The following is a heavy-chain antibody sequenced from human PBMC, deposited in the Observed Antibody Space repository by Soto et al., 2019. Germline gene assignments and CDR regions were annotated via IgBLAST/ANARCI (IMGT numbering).Heavy chain of an antibody. Sequence: ASVKVSCKASGYTFTGKYLHWVRQAPGQGLEWMGWINPNSGVTNYAEKFQGRVTMTRDTSISTAYMDLTRLKSDDTAVHYCARDIVSTTGCFDPWGQGTLVTVSS. J-gene: IGHJ5*02. CDR3: ARDIVSTTGCFDP. CDR1: GYTFTGKY. CDR2: INPNSGVT. V-gene: IGHV1-2*02. D-gene: IGHD3-16*02.